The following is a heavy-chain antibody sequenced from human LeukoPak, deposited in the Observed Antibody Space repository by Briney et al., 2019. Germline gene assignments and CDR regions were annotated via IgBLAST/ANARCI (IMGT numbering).Heavy chain of an antibody. J-gene: IGHJ4*02. CDR1: GGSITSYH. V-gene: IGHV4-59*01. Sequence: SETLSLTCTVSGGSITSYHWSWIRQPPGKGLEWIGYISCSGSTNYNPSLKSRVTISIDTSKNQFSLKLSSVTAADTAVYYCARVVTTVPSRIDYWGQGTLVTVSS. CDR3: ARVVTTVPSRIDY. D-gene: IGHD4-17*01. CDR2: ISCSGST.